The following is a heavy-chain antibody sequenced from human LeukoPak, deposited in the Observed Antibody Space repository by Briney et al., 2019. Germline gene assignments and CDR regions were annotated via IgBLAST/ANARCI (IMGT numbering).Heavy chain of an antibody. CDR3: ARGLRLLRYFDWLLYNWFDP. CDR1: GYTFTSYD. J-gene: IGHJ5*02. D-gene: IGHD3-9*01. CDR2: MNPNSGNT. V-gene: IGHV1-8*02. Sequence: ASVKVSCKASGYTFTSYDINWVRQATGQGPEWMGWMNPNSGNTGYAQKFQGRVTMTRNTSISTAYMELSSLRSEDTAVYYCARGLRLLRYFDWLLYNWFDPWGQGTLVTVSS.